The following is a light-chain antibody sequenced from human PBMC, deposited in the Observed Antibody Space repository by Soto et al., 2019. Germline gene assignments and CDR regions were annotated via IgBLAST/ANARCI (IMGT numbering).Light chain of an antibody. Sequence: QSVLTQPPSVSGAPGQRVTISCAGSSSNIGAGYEVHWYQQLPGTAPKLLIFGNNNRPSGVPDRFSGSKSGTSASLAITGLQGEDEADYHCQSYDISLRGGLFGGGTKLTVL. CDR3: QSYDISLRGGL. CDR2: GNN. V-gene: IGLV1-40*01. J-gene: IGLJ3*02. CDR1: SSNIGAGYE.